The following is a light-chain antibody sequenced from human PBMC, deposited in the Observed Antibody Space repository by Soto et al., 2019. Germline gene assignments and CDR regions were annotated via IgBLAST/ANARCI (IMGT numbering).Light chain of an antibody. Sequence: RLTQSPSSLSASVGDTVTISCRASQDIYTYLAWYQQKPGKAPTLLIFDASSLHHGVPPRFAGSGSGSEFNLTINRLQADDFATYYCQHYTLYSAPFGQGTRV. CDR2: DAS. V-gene: IGKV1-5*01. CDR3: QHYTLYSAP. CDR1: QDIYTY. J-gene: IGKJ5*01.